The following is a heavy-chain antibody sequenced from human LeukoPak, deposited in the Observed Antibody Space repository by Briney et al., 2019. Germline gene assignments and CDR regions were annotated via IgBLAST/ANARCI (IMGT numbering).Heavy chain of an antibody. CDR3: ARGWVRAFDY. D-gene: IGHD1-26*01. V-gene: IGHV1-8*03. J-gene: IGHJ4*02. CDR1: GYTFTSYG. Sequence: ASVKVSCKASGYTFTSYGITWVRQATGQGLEWMGWMNPNSGNTGYAQKFQGRVTNTRNTSISTAYMELSSLRSEDTAVYYCARGWVRAFDYWGQGTLVTVSS. CDR2: MNPNSGNT.